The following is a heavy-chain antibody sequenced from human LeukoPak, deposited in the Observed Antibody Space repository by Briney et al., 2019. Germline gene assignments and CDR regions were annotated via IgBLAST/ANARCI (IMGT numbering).Heavy chain of an antibody. Sequence: GRSLRLSCAASGFTFSSYAMHWVRQAPGKGLEWVAVISYDGSNKYYADSVKGRFTISRDNSKNTLYLQMNSLRAEDTAVYYCARLPVTAIQGVYYFDYWGQGTLVTVSS. CDR2: ISYDGSNK. J-gene: IGHJ4*02. CDR1: GFTFSSYA. D-gene: IGHD2-21*02. CDR3: ARLPVTAIQGVYYFDY. V-gene: IGHV3-30-3*01.